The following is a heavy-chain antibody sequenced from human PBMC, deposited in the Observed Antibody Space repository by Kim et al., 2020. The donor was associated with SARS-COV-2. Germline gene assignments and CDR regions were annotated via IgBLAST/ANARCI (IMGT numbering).Heavy chain of an antibody. CDR2: IYYSGST. Sequence: SETLSLTCTVSGGSISSSSYYWGWIRQPPGKGLEWIGSIYYSGSTYYNPSLKSRVTISVDTSKNQFSLKLSSVTAADTAVYYCARPTTEGALRYFDWLLIEGHWHGPHGHAFDIWGQGTMVTVSS. V-gene: IGHV4-39*01. J-gene: IGHJ3*02. CDR1: GGSISSSSYY. CDR3: ARPTTEGALRYFDWLLIEGHWHGPHGHAFDI. D-gene: IGHD3-9*01.